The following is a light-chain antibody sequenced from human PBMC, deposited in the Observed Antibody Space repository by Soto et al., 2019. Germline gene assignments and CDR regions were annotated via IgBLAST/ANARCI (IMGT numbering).Light chain of an antibody. Sequence: EIVWTQSPAALSLSPGERYNLSCLASQFIDRYLAWYRQIPGQAPRLLIYDAYNRATGITDRFSGGGSGTDFTLTISSLEPEDFAVYYCQQRSNLPPTFGQGTRLDIK. J-gene: IGKJ5*01. CDR1: QFIDRY. V-gene: IGKV3-11*01. CDR3: QQRSNLPPT. CDR2: DAY.